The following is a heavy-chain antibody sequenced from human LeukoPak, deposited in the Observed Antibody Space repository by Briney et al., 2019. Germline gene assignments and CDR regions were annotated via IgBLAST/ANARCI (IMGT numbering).Heavy chain of an antibody. CDR3: ARHGQKYDSSFDY. D-gene: IGHD6-13*01. CDR1: GGSISNYY. Sequence: SETLSLTCTVSGGSISNYYWSWLRQPPGKGLEWIAYIHYSGDTNYNPSLKSRVTISVDTSKNQFSLKLSSVSAADTAVYYCARHGQKYDSSFDYWGQGTLVTVSS. V-gene: IGHV4-59*08. J-gene: IGHJ4*02. CDR2: IHYSGDT.